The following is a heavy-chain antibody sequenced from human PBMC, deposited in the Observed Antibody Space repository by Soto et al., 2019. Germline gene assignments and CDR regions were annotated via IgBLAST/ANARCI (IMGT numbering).Heavy chain of an antibody. J-gene: IGHJ3*02. CDR3: AKATATGGGAFDI. CDR1: GFICSSYD. V-gene: IGHV3-23*01. CDR2: ILVDGRT. D-gene: IGHD2-8*02. Sequence: EVQMFESGGGLAQPGGSLRLSCAAYGFICSSYDMSWVRQAPGKGLEWVSTILVDGRTFYVDSVKGRFTISRDSSKNTVYLPMNSLTAGDTALYYCAKATATGGGAFDICGQGTMVTVSS.